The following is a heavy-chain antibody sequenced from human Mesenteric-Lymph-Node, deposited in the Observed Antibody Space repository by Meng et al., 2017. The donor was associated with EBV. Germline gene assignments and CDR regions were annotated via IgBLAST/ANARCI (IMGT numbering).Heavy chain of an antibody. CDR1: GGSFSGYY. CDR2: INHSGST. D-gene: IGHD3-3*01. CDR3: ARGYAGYYGKLFDY. J-gene: IGHJ4*02. Sequence: QLQLQESGPGVVRPSETLSLPCAVYGGSFSGYYWTWIRQPPGRGLEWIGEINHSGSTNHNPSLKSRVTISADTSKDQFSLKLSSVTAADTAVYYCARGYAGYYGKLFDYWGQGTLVTVSS. V-gene: IGHV4-34*02.